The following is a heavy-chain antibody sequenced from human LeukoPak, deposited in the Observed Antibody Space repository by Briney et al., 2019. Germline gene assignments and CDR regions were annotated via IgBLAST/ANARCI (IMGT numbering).Heavy chain of an antibody. CDR2: IIPIFGTA. CDR1: GGTFSSYA. J-gene: IGHJ3*02. Sequence: GASVKVSCKASGGTFSSYAISWVRQAPGQGLEWMGGIIPIFGTANYAQKFQGRVTITADESTSTAYMELSSLRSEDTAVYYCARVTSRRTGLITGTTTLGAFDIWGQGTMVTVSS. CDR3: ARVTSRRTGLITGTTTLGAFDI. V-gene: IGHV1-69*13. D-gene: IGHD1-7*01.